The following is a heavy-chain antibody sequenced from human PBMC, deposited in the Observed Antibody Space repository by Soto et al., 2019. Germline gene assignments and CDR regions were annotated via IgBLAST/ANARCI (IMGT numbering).Heavy chain of an antibody. J-gene: IGHJ6*02. CDR1: GFTFSSYA. D-gene: IGHD6-25*01. V-gene: IGHV3-23*01. CDR2: ISGSGGST. Sequence: PGGSLRLSCAASGFTFSSYAMSWVRQAPGKGLEWVSAISGSGGSTYYADSVKGRFTISRDNSKNTLYLQMNSLRAEDTAVYYCAKDSDPVSTSSGDVWGQGTTVTVSS. CDR3: AKDSDPVSTSSGDV.